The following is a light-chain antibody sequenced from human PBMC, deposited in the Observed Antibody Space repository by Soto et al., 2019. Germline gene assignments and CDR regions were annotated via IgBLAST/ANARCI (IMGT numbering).Light chain of an antibody. J-gene: IGKJ1*01. CDR1: QSVSSN. CDR2: GAS. CDR3: QQYNNWPPCT. Sequence: ELVMTQSPATPSVSPGERATLSCRASQSVSSNLAWYQQKPGHAPRLLIYGASTRATGIPARFSGSESGTEFTLTISSLQSEDFAVYYCQQYNNWPPCTFGQGTKVAIK. V-gene: IGKV3-15*01.